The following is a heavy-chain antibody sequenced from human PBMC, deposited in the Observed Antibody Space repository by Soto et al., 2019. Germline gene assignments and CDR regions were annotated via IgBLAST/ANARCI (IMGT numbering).Heavy chain of an antibody. Sequence: SETLSLTCAVYGGSFSGYYWSWIRQPPGKGLEWIGEINHSGSTNYNPSLKSRVTISVDTSKNQFSLKLSSVTAADTAVYYCARGLLYYDILTGYRNWFDPWGQGTLVTVSS. CDR2: INHSGST. D-gene: IGHD3-9*01. J-gene: IGHJ5*02. V-gene: IGHV4-34*01. CDR1: GGSFSGYY. CDR3: ARGLLYYDILTGYRNWFDP.